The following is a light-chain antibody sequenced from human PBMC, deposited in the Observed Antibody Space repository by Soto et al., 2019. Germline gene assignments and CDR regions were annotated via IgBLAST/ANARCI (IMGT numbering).Light chain of an antibody. J-gene: IGLJ2*01. V-gene: IGLV4-69*01. CDR2: LNSDGSH. CDR1: SGHSNYA. Sequence: QSVLTQSPSASASLGASVKLTCTLSSGHSNYAIAWHQLQPEKGPRYLMKLNSDGSHIKGDGIPDHFSGSSSGAERYLTISSLQSEDEADYYCQTWGTGIQVFGGGTKLTVL. CDR3: QTWGTGIQV.